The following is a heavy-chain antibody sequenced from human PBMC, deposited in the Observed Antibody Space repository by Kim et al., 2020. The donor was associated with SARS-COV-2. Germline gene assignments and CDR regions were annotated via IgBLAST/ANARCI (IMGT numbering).Heavy chain of an antibody. Sequence: AQKFKGRVTMTRDTSTSTVYMELSSLRSEDTAVYYCAIIFVKVRGGAMDVWGQGTTVTVSS. J-gene: IGHJ6*02. V-gene: IGHV1-46*01. D-gene: IGHD3-10*01. CDR3: AIIFVKVRGGAMDV.